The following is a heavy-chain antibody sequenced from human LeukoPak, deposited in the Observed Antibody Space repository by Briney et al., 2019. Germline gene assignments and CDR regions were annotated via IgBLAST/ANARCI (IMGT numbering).Heavy chain of an antibody. J-gene: IGHJ6*02. CDR2: FDPEDGET. V-gene: IGHV1-24*01. Sequence: ASVKVSCKVSGYTLTELSMHWVRQAPGEGLEWMGGFDPEDGETIYAQKFQGRVTMTEDTSTDTAYMELSSLRSEDTAVYYCATRLGGYDRTVYGMDVWGQGTTVTVSS. CDR3: ATRLGGYDRTVYGMDV. D-gene: IGHD5-12*01. CDR1: GYTLTELS.